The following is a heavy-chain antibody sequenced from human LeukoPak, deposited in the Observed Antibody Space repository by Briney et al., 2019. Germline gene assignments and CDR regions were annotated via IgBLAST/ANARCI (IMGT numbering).Heavy chain of an antibody. D-gene: IGHD3-10*01. Sequence: AGGSLRLSCAASGFTFSSYGMHWVRQAPGKGPEWVAVIWYDGSNKYYADSVKGRFTISRDNSRSTLYLQMNSLRPEDTAIYYCAREGYYGSGSPPSLYFDYWGQGTLVTVSS. CDR1: GFTFSSYG. CDR3: AREGYYGSGSPPSLYFDY. V-gene: IGHV3-33*01. J-gene: IGHJ4*02. CDR2: IWYDGSNK.